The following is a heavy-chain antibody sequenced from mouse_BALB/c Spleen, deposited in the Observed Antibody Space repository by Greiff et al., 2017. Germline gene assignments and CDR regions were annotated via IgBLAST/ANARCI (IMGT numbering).Heavy chain of an antibody. CDR1: GDSITSGY. V-gene: IGHV3-8*02. CDR3: ARSLHYYGSSYDWYFDV. Sequence: EVMLVESGPSLVKPSQTLSLTCSVTGDSITSGYWNWIRKFPGNKLEYMGYISYSGSTYYNPSLKSRISITRDTSKNQYYLQLNSVTTEDTATYYCARSLHYYGSSYDWYFDVWGAGTTVTVSS. CDR2: ISYSGST. D-gene: IGHD1-1*01. J-gene: IGHJ1*01.